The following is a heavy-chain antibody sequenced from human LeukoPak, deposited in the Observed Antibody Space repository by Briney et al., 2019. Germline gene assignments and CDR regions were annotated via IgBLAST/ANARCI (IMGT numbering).Heavy chain of an antibody. J-gene: IGHJ3*02. CDR3: ARRQPSIPKGAFDI. D-gene: IGHD2-2*02. CDR1: GGSISSYY. Sequence: SETLSLTCTVSGGSISSYYWSWIRQPPGKGLEWLEYIYYSGSTNYNPSLKSRVTISVDTSKNQFSLKLSSVTAADTAVYYCARRQPSIPKGAFDIWGQGTMVTVSS. CDR2: IYYSGST. V-gene: IGHV4-59*08.